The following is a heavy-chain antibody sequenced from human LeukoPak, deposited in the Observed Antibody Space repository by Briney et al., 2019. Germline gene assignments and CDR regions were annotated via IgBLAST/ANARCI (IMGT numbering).Heavy chain of an antibody. D-gene: IGHD2-15*01. V-gene: IGHV1-18*01. Sequence: ASVKVSCKASGYTFTSYGISWVRQAPGQGLEWMGWISAYNGNTNYAQKLQGRVTMTTDTSTSTAYMELRSLRSDDTAVYYCAAEGYCSGGSCYSAEYFQHRGQGTLVTVSS. CDR3: AAEGYCSGGSCYSAEYFQH. CDR1: GYTFTSYG. J-gene: IGHJ1*01. CDR2: ISAYNGNT.